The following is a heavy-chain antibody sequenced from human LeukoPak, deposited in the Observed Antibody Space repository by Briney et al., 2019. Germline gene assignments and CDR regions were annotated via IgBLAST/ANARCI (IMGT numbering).Heavy chain of an antibody. CDR2: IRYDGSNK. CDR3: AKSGDSSGYLYYYYYMDV. D-gene: IGHD3-22*01. V-gene: IGHV3-30*02. CDR1: GLTFSSYG. J-gene: IGHJ6*03. Sequence: GGSLRLSCAASGLTFSSYGMHWVRQAPGKGLEWVAFIRYDGSNKYYTDSVKGRFTISRDNSKNTLYLQMNSLRAEDTAVYYCAKSGDSSGYLYYYYYMDVWGKGTTVTISS.